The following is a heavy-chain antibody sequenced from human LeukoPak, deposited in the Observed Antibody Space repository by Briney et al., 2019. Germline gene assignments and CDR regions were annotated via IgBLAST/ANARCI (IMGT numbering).Heavy chain of an antibody. Sequence: GGSLRLSCAASGFTFDDYGMSWVRQAPGKGLEWVSGINWNGGSTGYADSVKGRFTISRDNAKNSLYLQMNSLRAEDTASYHCARDYGDYLDYWGQGTLVTVSS. J-gene: IGHJ4*02. CDR2: INWNGGST. CDR3: ARDYGDYLDY. D-gene: IGHD4-17*01. CDR1: GFTFDDYG. V-gene: IGHV3-20*01.